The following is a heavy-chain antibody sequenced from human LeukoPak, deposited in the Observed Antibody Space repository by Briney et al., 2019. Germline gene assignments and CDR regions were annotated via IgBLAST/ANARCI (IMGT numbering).Heavy chain of an antibody. CDR1: GGSISSSSNY. CDR3: ARHGSYYYYMDV. J-gene: IGHJ6*03. Sequence: SETLSLTCTVSGGSISSSSNYWGWIRQPPGKGLEWTGTIYYSGSTYYNPSLKSRVTISVDTSKLQFSLMLTSVTAADTAVYYCARHGSYYYYMDVWGKGTTVTVSS. V-gene: IGHV4-39*01. D-gene: IGHD3-16*01. CDR2: IYYSGST.